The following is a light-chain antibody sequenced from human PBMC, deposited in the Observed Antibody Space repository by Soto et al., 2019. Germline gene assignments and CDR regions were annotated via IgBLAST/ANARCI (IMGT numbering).Light chain of an antibody. CDR3: QQLDNYPRT. Sequence: IQLTQSPSSLSSSFGDRVTITCRASQGISSYLAWYQQKPGKAPNLLIYAASTLQSGVPLRFSGSGSGTDFTLTISSLQNEDFATYYCQQLDNYPRTFGQGTKVDIK. J-gene: IGKJ1*01. CDR2: AAS. V-gene: IGKV1-9*01. CDR1: QGISSY.